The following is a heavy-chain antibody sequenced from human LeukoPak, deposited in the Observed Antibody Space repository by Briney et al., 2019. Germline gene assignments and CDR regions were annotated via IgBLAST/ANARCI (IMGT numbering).Heavy chain of an antibody. CDR1: GGSISTYY. J-gene: IGHJ6*03. D-gene: IGHD1-26*01. CDR3: ASGAYSYYYMDV. V-gene: IGHV4-59*01. Sequence: SETLSLTCTVSGGSISTYYWSWIRQPPGKGLEWIGYIYYSGSTNYNPSLKSRVTISVDTSKNQFSLKLSSVTAADTAVYYCASGAYSYYYMDVWGKGTTVTISS. CDR2: IYYSGST.